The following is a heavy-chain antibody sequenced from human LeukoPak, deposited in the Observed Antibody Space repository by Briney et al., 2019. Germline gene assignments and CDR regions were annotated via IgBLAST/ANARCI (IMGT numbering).Heavy chain of an antibody. Sequence: GESLKISCKGSGYTFTSYYMHWVRQAPGQGLEWMGIINPSGGSTSYAQKFQGRVTMTRDTSTSTVYMELSSLRSEDTAVYYCARFYDYVYAFDIWGQGTMVTVSS. CDR1: GYTFTSYY. CDR3: ARFYDYVYAFDI. V-gene: IGHV1-46*01. CDR2: INPSGGST. D-gene: IGHD3-16*01. J-gene: IGHJ3*02.